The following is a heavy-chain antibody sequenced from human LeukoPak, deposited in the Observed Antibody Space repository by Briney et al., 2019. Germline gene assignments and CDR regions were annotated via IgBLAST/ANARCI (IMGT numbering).Heavy chain of an antibody. Sequence: ASVKVSCKPSRYTFTGYYMHWVRQAPGHRLECMGWINPKRGGTNYAQKFQGRVTMTRDTSISTAYMELSRLRSDDTAVYYCARGAGLSDYWGQGTLVTVSS. V-gene: IGHV1-2*02. J-gene: IGHJ4*02. D-gene: IGHD6-13*01. CDR2: INPKRGGT. CDR3: ARGAGLSDY. CDR1: RYTFTGYY.